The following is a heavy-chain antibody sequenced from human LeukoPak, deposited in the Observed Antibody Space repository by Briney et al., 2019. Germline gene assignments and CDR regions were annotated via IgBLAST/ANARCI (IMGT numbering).Heavy chain of an antibody. CDR1: GFTFRNYG. Sequence: PGGSLRLSCAASGFTFRNYGMHWVRQAPGKGLEWVAFILYDGSNKFYADSVKGRFTISRDNSKNTLYLQMNSLRAEDTAVYYCARGRRNYCGGDCYQFDYWGQGTLVTVSS. CDR2: ILYDGSNK. CDR3: ARGRRNYCGGDCYQFDY. V-gene: IGHV3-30*02. J-gene: IGHJ4*02. D-gene: IGHD2-21*02.